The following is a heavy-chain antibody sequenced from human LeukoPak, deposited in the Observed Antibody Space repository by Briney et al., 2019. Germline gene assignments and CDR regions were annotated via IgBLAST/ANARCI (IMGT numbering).Heavy chain of an antibody. Sequence: PSETLSLTCTVSGGSITSSSYYWGWIRQPPGRGLEWIGTIYYSGSTYYNLSLKSRVTISVDTSKNQFSLKLSSVTAADTAVYSCATLKKGSWYHFDYWGQGTLVTVSS. J-gene: IGHJ4*02. D-gene: IGHD6-13*01. V-gene: IGHV4-39*01. CDR1: GGSITSSSYY. CDR3: ATLKKGSWYHFDY. CDR2: IYYSGST.